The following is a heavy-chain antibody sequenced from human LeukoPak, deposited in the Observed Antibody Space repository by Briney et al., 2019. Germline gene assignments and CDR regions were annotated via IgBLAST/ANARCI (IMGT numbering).Heavy chain of an antibody. J-gene: IGHJ4*02. CDR1: EFTFSSYW. V-gene: IGHV3-74*01. CDR2: INGDGSST. Sequence: GGSLRLSCTASEFTFSSYWMHWVRQPPGKGLVWVSRINGDGSSTSYADAVKGRFTISRDNAKNTLYLRMNSLRAEDTAVYFCARIGYSSSSFDYWGQGVLVTVYS. CDR3: ARIGYSSSSFDY. D-gene: IGHD6-6*01.